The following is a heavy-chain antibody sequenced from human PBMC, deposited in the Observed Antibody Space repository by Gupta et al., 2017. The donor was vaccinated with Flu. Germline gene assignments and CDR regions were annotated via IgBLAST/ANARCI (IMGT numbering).Heavy chain of an antibody. V-gene: IGHV3-13*01. Sequence: EVQLVESGGGLVQPGGSLRLSCAASGFTFSSSDMHWVRQAQGKGLEWVSAIGTAGDTYYPGSVKGRFTISRENAKNSLYLQMNSLRAGDTAVYYCARGGYMATYNGTPYYFDYWGQGTLVTVSS. J-gene: IGHJ4*02. CDR3: ARGGYMATYNGTPYYFDY. CDR2: IGTAGDT. CDR1: GFTFSSSD. D-gene: IGHD5-18*01.